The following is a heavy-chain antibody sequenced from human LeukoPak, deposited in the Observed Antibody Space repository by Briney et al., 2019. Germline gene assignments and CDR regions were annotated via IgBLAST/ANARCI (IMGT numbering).Heavy chain of an antibody. CDR1: GGSISSGGYY. CDR2: IYYSGST. Sequence: SETLSLTCTVSGGSISSGGYYWSWIRQHPGKGLEWIGYIYYSGSTYYNPSLKSRVTTSVDTSKNQFSLKLSSVTAADTAVYYCARGGVSSSSWYDWFDPWGQGTLVTVSS. CDR3: ARGGVSSSSWYDWFDP. J-gene: IGHJ5*02. D-gene: IGHD6-13*01. V-gene: IGHV4-31*03.